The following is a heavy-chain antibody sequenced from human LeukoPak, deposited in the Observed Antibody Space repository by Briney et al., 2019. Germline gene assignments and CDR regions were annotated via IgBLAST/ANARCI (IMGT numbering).Heavy chain of an antibody. D-gene: IGHD3-22*01. CDR2: IWYDGSNK. J-gene: IGHJ4*02. CDR1: GFIFSSYG. Sequence: PGRSLRLSCAASGFIFSSYGMHWVRQAPGKGLEWVAVIWYDGSNKYCADSVKGRFTISRDNSKNTLYLQMNSLRAEDTAVYYCAKSDSSGYYYAEGGSFDYWGQGTLVTVSS. CDR3: AKSDSSGYYYAEGGSFDY. V-gene: IGHV3-33*06.